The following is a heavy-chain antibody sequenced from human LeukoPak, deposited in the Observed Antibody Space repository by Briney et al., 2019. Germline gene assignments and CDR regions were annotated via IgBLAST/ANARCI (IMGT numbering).Heavy chain of an antibody. CDR2: IIPILGIA. V-gene: IGHV1-69*04. J-gene: IGHJ6*02. CDR3: ASDTAMARYYYYGMDV. D-gene: IGHD5-18*01. Sequence: GASVKVSCKASGGTFSSYAISWVRQAPGQGLEWMGRIIPILGIANYAQKFQGRVTITADKSTSTAYIELSSLRSEDTAVYYCASDTAMARYYYYGMDVWGQGTTVTVSS. CDR1: GGTFSSYA.